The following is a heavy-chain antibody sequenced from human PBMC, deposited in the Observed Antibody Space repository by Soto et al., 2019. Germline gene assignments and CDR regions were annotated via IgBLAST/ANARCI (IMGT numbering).Heavy chain of an antibody. Sequence: GGSLRLSCAASGFTFSSYAMNWVRQAPGKGLEWVSAISGSGDTIYYADSVKGRFTISRDNSKSTLYLQMNSLRAEDTALYYCAKGRRYYYYYGVDVWGQGTTVTVSS. V-gene: IGHV3-23*01. J-gene: IGHJ6*02. CDR3: AKGRRYYYYYGVDV. CDR1: GFTFSSYA. CDR2: ISGSGDTI.